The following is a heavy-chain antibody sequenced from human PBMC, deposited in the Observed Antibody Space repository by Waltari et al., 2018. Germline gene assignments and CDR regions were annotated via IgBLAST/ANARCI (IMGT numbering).Heavy chain of an antibody. V-gene: IGHV4-34*01. J-gene: IGHJ3*02. CDR3: ARGGRITMVRGAGGYAFDI. CDR2: INHSGST. D-gene: IGHD3-10*01. Sequence: QVQLQQWGAGLLKPSETLSLTCAVYGGSFSGYYWSWIRQPPGKGLEWIGEINHSGSTNSNPSLKSRVTISVDTSKNQFSLKLSSVTAADTAVYYCARGGRITMVRGAGGYAFDIWGQGTMVTVSS. CDR1: GGSFSGYY.